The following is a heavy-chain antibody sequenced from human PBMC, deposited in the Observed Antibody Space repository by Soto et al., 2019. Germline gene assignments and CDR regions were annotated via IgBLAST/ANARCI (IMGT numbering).Heavy chain of an antibody. Sequence: SVKVSCKASGGTFSSYAISWVRQAPGQGLEWMGGIIPIFGTANYAQKFQGRVTITADESTSTAYMELSSLRSEDTAVYYCGRGQYYSDTTGYYYIHYWGQGTLVTVSS. D-gene: IGHD3-22*01. V-gene: IGHV1-69*13. CDR3: GRGQYYSDTTGYYYIHY. CDR1: GGTFSSYA. CDR2: IIPIFGTA. J-gene: IGHJ4*02.